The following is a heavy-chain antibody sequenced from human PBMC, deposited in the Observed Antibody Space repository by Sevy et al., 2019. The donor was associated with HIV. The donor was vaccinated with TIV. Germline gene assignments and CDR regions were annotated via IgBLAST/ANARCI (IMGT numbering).Heavy chain of an antibody. Sequence: SETLSLTCTVSGGYISSNNYYWGWIRQPPGKGLEWIGSIYYSGSAYYNPSLKSQVTISVDTSKNQFSLKVSSVTAADTAVYYCARLTIFGVVTDNWFDPWGQGTLVTVSS. D-gene: IGHD3-3*01. V-gene: IGHV4-39*01. CDR1: GGYISSNNYY. CDR3: ARLTIFGVVTDNWFDP. J-gene: IGHJ5*02. CDR2: IYYSGSA.